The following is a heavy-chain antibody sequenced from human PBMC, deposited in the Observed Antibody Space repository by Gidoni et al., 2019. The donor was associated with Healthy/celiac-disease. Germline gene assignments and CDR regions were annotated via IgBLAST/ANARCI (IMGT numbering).Heavy chain of an antibody. V-gene: IGHV4-34*01. J-gene: IGHJ5*02. D-gene: IGHD2-15*01. Sequence: QVQLQQWGAGLLKPSETLSLTCAVYGGSFSGYYWSWIRQPPGKGLEWIGEINHSGSTNYNPSLKSRVTISVDTSKNQFSLKLSSVTAADTAVYFCATGQWGYTNPRWFDPWGRGTLVTVSS. CDR3: ATGQWGYTNPRWFDP. CDR2: INHSGST. CDR1: GGSFSGYY.